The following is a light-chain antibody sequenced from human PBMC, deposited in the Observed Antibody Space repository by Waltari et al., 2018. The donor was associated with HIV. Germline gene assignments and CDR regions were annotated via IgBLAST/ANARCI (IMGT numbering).Light chain of an antibody. V-gene: IGLV2-11*01. CDR2: DVT. Sequence: QSALTQPHSVSGSPGHSLTISCPGTRTYRDTFVSWYQQHPGTAPKVIIFDVTKRPSGVPDRFSGSKSGNTASLTISGLQAEDEADYYCCSHAGNFIFVFGTGTKVTVL. J-gene: IGLJ1*01. CDR1: RTYRDTF. CDR3: CSHAGNFIFV.